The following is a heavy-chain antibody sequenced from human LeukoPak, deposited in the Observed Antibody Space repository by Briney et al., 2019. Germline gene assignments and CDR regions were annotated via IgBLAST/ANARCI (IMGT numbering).Heavy chain of an antibody. D-gene: IGHD3-9*01. CDR1: GFTFSSYA. CDR3: AKWRHYDILTGPG. CDR2: TSDSGGST. Sequence: GGSLRLSCAASGFTFSSYAMSWVRQAPGKGLEWVSATSDSGGSTYYADSVKGRFTISRDNSKNTLYLQMNSLRAEDTAVYYCAKWRHYDILTGPGWGQGTLVTVSS. V-gene: IGHV3-23*01. J-gene: IGHJ4*02.